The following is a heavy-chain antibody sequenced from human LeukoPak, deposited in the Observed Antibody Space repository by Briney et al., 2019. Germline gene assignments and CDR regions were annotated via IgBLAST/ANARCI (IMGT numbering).Heavy chain of an antibody. Sequence: PGGSLRLSCAASGFTFSSYSMNWVRQAPGKGLGWVSSISSSSSYIYYADSVKGRFTISRDNAKNSLYLQMNSLRAEDTAVYYCARVADDYGYNWFDPWGQGTLVTVSS. CDR2: ISSSSSYI. CDR3: ARVADDYGYNWFDP. D-gene: IGHD4-17*01. V-gene: IGHV3-21*01. CDR1: GFTFSSYS. J-gene: IGHJ5*02.